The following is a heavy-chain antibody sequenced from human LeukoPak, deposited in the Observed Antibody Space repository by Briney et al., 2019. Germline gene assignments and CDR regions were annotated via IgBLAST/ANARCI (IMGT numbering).Heavy chain of an antibody. Sequence: GGSLRLSCAASGFSVSSNYLSWVRQAPGKGLEWVSVMYSGGSTFYADSVKGRFTISRDNSKNTLNLQMNSLRAEDTAIYYCALHINGDYESRFDPWGQGTLVTVSS. CDR1: GFSVSSNY. CDR3: ALHINGDYESRFDP. V-gene: IGHV3-53*01. CDR2: MYSGGST. D-gene: IGHD4-17*01. J-gene: IGHJ5*02.